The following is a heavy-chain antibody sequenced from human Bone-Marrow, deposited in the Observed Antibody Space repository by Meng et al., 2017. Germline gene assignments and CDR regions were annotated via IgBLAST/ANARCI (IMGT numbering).Heavy chain of an antibody. D-gene: IGHD3-10*01. Sequence: QGQLQQSVHRLVKPSQTLSLTCAISWDSVSGNRALWHWVRQSPSRGLEWLGHTYYRSQWQSHYGASVKSRISIYADTSRNQFSLILNSVTPEDTAVYYCASWYGESWGQGTLVTVSS. J-gene: IGHJ4*02. V-gene: IGHV6-1*01. CDR3: ASWYGES. CDR2: TYYRSQWQS. CDR1: WDSVSGNRAL.